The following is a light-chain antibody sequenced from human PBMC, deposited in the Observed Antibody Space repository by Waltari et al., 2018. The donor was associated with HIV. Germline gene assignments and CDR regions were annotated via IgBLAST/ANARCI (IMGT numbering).Light chain of an antibody. J-gene: IGLJ2*01. CDR1: SGSVSTSYY. V-gene: IGLV8-61*01. CDR2: RTH. CDR3: VLYMGSGIWV. Sequence: QTVVTQEPSFSVSPGGTVTLTCRLSSGSVSTSYYPSWYQQTPGQAPRTLIYRTHTRSSGVPDRFSGSILGNKAALTIAGAQADDESDYYCVLYMGSGIWVFGGGTKLTVL.